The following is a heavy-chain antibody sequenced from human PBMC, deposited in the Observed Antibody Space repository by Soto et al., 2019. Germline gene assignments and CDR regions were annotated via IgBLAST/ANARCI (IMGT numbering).Heavy chain of an antibody. J-gene: IGHJ4*02. D-gene: IGHD1-1*01. Sequence: PGGSLRLSCAGSVFTFSNYAMTWARQSPGKGLEWVSSISGSGDRTYYADSVKGRFTISRDNSKSTLYLQMNSLRAEDTAVYYCANWVEGTMVYFDYWGQGTMVTVSS. CDR2: ISGSGDRT. V-gene: IGHV3-23*01. CDR3: ANWVEGTMVYFDY. CDR1: VFTFSNYA.